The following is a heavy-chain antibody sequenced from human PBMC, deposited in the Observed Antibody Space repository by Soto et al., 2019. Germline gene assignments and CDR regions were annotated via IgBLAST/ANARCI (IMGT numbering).Heavy chain of an antibody. Sequence: QVQLQESGPGLVKPSETLSLTCTVSGGSISSYYWSWIRQPPGKGLEWIGYIYYSGSTNYNPSLKSRATIAEDTSKTQFPRKLSSGTVGDPAVYYGARDERKSDGGDVFDIGGQGTMVAVS. D-gene: IGHD3-16*01. J-gene: IGHJ3*02. CDR3: ARDERKSDGGDVFDI. CDR2: IYYSGST. V-gene: IGHV4-59*01. CDR1: GGSISSYY.